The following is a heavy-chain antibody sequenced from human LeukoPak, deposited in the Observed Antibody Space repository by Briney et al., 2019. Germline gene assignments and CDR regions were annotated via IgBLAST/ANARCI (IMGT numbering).Heavy chain of an antibody. CDR1: GGTFSSYA. CDR3: ATIDGHYDSSGY. Sequence: ASVKVSCKASGGTFSSYAISWVRQAPGQGLEWMGGIIPIFVTANYAQKFQGRVTMTEDTSTDTAYMELSSLRSEDTAVYYCATIDGHYDSSGYWGQGTLVTVFS. CDR2: IIPIFVTA. J-gene: IGHJ4*02. D-gene: IGHD3-22*01. V-gene: IGHV1-69*06.